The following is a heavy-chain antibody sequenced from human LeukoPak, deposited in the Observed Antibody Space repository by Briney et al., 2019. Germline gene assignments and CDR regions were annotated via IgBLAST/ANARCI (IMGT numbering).Heavy chain of an antibody. V-gene: IGHV4-34*01. Sequence: SETLSLTCTVSGGSISSYYWSWIRQPPGKGLEWIGEINHSGSTNYNPSLKSRVTISVDTSKNQFSLKLSSVTAADTAVYYCAYAARYDFWSGPADYWGQGTLVTVSS. D-gene: IGHD3-3*01. CDR2: INHSGST. CDR1: GGSISSYY. J-gene: IGHJ4*02. CDR3: AYAARYDFWSGPADY.